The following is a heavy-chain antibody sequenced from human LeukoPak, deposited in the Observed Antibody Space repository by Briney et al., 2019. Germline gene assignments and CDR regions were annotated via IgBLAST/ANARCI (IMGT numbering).Heavy chain of an antibody. V-gene: IGHV3-23*01. CDR3: AKGMGGSGSYYEYYFDY. CDR1: GFTFSTYA. J-gene: IGHJ4*02. Sequence: PGGSLRLSCAASGFTFSTYAMSWVRQAPGKGLEWVSAISGSGGRTYYADPVKGRFTISRDTSKNTLYLQMNSLRAEDTAIYYCAKGMGGSGSYYEYYFDYWGQGTLVTVSS. CDR2: ISGSGGRT. D-gene: IGHD3-10*01.